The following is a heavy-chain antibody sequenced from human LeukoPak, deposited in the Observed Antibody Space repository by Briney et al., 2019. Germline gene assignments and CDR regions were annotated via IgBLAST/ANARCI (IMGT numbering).Heavy chain of an antibody. J-gene: IGHJ4*02. V-gene: IGHV1-69*05. CDR3: ARGRWGYCSSTSCINPFDY. Sequence: EASVKVSCKASGGTFSSYAISWVRQAPGQGLEWMGGIIPIFGTANYAQKFQGRVTITTDESTSTAYMELSSLRSEDTAVYYCARGRWGYCSSTSCINPFDYWGQGTLVTVSS. CDR1: GGTFSSYA. D-gene: IGHD2-2*01. CDR2: IIPIFGTA.